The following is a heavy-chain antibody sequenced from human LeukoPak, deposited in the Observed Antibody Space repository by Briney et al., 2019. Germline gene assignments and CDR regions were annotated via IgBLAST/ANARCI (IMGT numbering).Heavy chain of an antibody. CDR1: GFPFSTHS. Sequence: SGGSLRLSCAASGFPFSTHSLNWVRQAPGKGLEWVSSISAGGDFVYYGDSVKGRFTMSRDNAKNSLHLQMDSLRAEDTAVYYCARDKSGYSYGSTFDYWGQGTLVTVS. CDR2: ISAGGDFV. J-gene: IGHJ4*02. D-gene: IGHD5-18*01. V-gene: IGHV3-21*01. CDR3: ARDKSGYSYGSTFDY.